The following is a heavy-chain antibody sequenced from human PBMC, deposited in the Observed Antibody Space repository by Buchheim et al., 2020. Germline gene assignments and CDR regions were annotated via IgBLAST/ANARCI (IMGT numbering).Heavy chain of an antibody. D-gene: IGHD3-22*01. J-gene: IGHJ4*02. V-gene: IGHV3-11*01. CDR1: AFTFSDYY. CDR3: ARVPEGYYDSTGYYNTFVDY. CDR2: ISHSGNIK. Sequence: QVELVASGGGLVKPGGSLRLSCAASAFTFSDYYMSWIRQAPGKGLEWISYISHSGNIKYYADSVKGRFTISRDNAKNSLSLQMNSLRAEDTAVYYCARVPEGYYDSTGYYNTFVDYWGQGTL.